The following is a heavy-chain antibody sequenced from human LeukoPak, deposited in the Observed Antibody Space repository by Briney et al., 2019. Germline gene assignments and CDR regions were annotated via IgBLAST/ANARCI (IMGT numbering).Heavy chain of an antibody. CDR3: ARGFPPRRNYDSSGYYSYYFDY. CDR2: ISAYNGNT. D-gene: IGHD3-22*01. V-gene: IGHV1-18*01. Sequence: ASVKVSCKASGYTFTSYGISWVRQAPGQGLEWMGWISAYNGNTNYAQKLQGRVTMTTDTSTSTAYMELRSLRSDDTAVYYCARGFPPRRNYDSSGYYSYYFDYWGQGTLVTVSS. J-gene: IGHJ4*02. CDR1: GYTFTSYG.